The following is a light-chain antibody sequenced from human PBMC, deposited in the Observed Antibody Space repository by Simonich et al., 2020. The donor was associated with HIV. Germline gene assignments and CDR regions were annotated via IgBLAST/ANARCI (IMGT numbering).Light chain of an antibody. Sequence: QSVLTQPPSVSGAPGQRVTISCTGSSPNIGADYDVHWNQQLPGTAPKLLIYGNSNRPSGVPARCSGSRSGPSASLAITGLQAEDEADYYCQSYDSSLSGWVFGGGTKLTVL. CDR3: QSYDSSLSGWV. CDR1: SPNIGADYD. J-gene: IGLJ3*02. V-gene: IGLV1-40*01. CDR2: GNS.